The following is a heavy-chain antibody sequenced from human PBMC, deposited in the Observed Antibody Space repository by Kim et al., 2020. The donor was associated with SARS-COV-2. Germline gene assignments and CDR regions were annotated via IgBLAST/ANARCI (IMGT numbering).Heavy chain of an antibody. D-gene: IGHD5-18*01. V-gene: IGHV1-18*01. CDR2: ISAYNGNT. Sequence: ASVKVSCKASGYTFTSYGISWVRQAPGQGLEWMGWISAYNGNTNYAQKLQGRVTMTTDTSTSTAYMELRSLRSDDTAVYYCARESGGYSYGTFDYWGQGTLVTVSS. CDR1: GYTFTSYG. CDR3: ARESGGYSYGTFDY. J-gene: IGHJ4*02.